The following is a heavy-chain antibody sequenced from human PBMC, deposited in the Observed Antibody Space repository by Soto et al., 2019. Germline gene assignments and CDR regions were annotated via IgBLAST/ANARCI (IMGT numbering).Heavy chain of an antibody. D-gene: IGHD1-1*01. V-gene: IGHV1-18*01. CDR2: ISAHNGNT. CDR3: ARGRYGDY. CDR1: GYTFTSYG. Sequence: QVHLVQSGAEVKKPGASVKVSCKASGYTFTSYGITWVRQAPGQGLEWMGWISAHNGNTDYAQKPQGRVIVTRDTSTSTAYMELRSLRSYGSAVYYCARGRYGDYWGQGALVTVSS. J-gene: IGHJ4*02.